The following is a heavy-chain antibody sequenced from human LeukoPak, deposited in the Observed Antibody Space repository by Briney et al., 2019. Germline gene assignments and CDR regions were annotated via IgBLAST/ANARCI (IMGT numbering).Heavy chain of an antibody. V-gene: IGHV1-69*01. J-gene: IGHJ4*02. CDR3: AGNYYGSGSYPDY. CDR1: GGTFSSYA. Sequence: ASVKVSCKASGGTFSSYAISWVRQAPGQGLEWMGGIIPIFGTANYAQKFQGRVTITADESTSTAYMELGSLRSEDTAVYYCAGNYYGSGSYPDYWGQGTLVTVSS. D-gene: IGHD3-10*01. CDR2: IIPIFGTA.